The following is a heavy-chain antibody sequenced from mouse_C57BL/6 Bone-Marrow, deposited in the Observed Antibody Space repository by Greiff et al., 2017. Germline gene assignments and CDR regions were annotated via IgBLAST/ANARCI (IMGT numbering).Heavy chain of an antibody. D-gene: IGHD2-1*01. J-gene: IGHJ4*01. Sequence: QVQLQQPGAELVRPGTSVKLSCKASGYTFTSYWMHWVKQRPGQGLEWIGVIDPSDSYTNYNQKFKGKATLTVDTSSSTAYMQLSSLTSADSAVYYCARQGKDAMDYWGQGTSVTVSS. CDR1: GYTFTSYW. CDR3: ARQGKDAMDY. V-gene: IGHV1-59*01. CDR2: IDPSDSYT.